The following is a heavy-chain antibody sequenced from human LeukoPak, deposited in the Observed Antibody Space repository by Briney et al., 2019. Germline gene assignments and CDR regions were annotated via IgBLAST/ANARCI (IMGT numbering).Heavy chain of an antibody. V-gene: IGHV3-30*02. CDR1: GFTFSSYG. D-gene: IGHD3-10*01. CDR3: AKSRVRGVGDWQCYYYYMDV. J-gene: IGHJ6*03. CDR2: IRYDGSNK. Sequence: PGGSLRLSCAASGFTFSSYGMHWVRQAPGKGLEWVAFIRYDGSNKYYADSVKGRFTISRDNSKNTLYLQMNSLRAEDTAVYYCAKSRVRGVGDWQCYYYYMDVWGKGTTVTISS.